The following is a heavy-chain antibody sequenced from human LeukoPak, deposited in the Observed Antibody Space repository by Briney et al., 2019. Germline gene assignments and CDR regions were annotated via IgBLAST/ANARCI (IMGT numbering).Heavy chain of an antibody. CDR2: ISYDGSNK. D-gene: IGHD4-17*01. Sequence: GGSLRLSCAASGFTFSSYSMNWVRQAPGKGLEWVAVISYDGSNKYYADSVKGRFTISRDNSKNTLYLQMNSLRAEDTAVYYCARKAYYGDYFDYWGQGTLVTVSS. CDR3: ARKAYYGDYFDY. CDR1: GFTFSSYS. V-gene: IGHV3-30*03. J-gene: IGHJ4*02.